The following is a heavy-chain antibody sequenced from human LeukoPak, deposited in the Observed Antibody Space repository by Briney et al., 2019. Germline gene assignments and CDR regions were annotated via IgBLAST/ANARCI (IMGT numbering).Heavy chain of an antibody. J-gene: IGHJ4*02. D-gene: IGHD1-7*01. CDR1: GFTFSSYG. Sequence: GGSLRLSCAASGFTFSSYGMHWVRQAPGKGLEWVAVIWYDGSNKYYADSVKGRFTISRDNSKNTLYLQMNSLRAEDTAVYYCARMKLELLNIDYWGQGTLVTVSS. CDR2: IWYDGSNK. CDR3: ARMKLELLNIDY. V-gene: IGHV3-30*19.